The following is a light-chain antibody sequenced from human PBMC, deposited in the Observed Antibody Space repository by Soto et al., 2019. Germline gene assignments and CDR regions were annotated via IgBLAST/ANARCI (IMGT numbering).Light chain of an antibody. CDR3: QQYNSYST. J-gene: IGKJ1*01. CDR1: QSISSW. CDR2: KAS. V-gene: IGKV1-5*03. Sequence: DIQMTQSPSTLSASVGDRVTITCRASQSISSWLAWYQQKPGKAPKLLIYKASSLESGVPSRFSGSGSGTEFTLTISSLQPDDFATYDGQQYNSYSTFGQGTKVEIE.